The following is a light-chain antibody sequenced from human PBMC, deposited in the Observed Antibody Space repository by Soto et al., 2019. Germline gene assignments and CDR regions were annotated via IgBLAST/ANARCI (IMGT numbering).Light chain of an antibody. V-gene: IGLV2-14*01. CDR1: MRDVGAYNL. CDR2: EVR. J-gene: IGLJ3*02. CDR3: SAYTARSTLV. Sequence: QSVLTQPASVSGSAGQSITISCAGTMRDVGAYNLVSWYQQHPGTAPKLISDEVRNRPSGISARFSGSRSGNTASLTISGLQSEDEVYYYCSAYTARSTLVFGGGTKLTVL.